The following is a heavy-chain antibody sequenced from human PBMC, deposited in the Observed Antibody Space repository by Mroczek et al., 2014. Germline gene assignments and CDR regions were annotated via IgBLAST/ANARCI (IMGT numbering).Heavy chain of an antibody. D-gene: IGHD3-22*01. Sequence: QVQLQQWGAGLLKPSETLSLTCAVYGGSFSGYYWSWIRQPPGKGLEWIGEINHSGSTNYNPSLKSRVTISVDTSKNQFSLKLSSVTAADTAVYYCARADRIKWLLGRSHFDYWGQGTLVTVSS. J-gene: IGHJ4*02. V-gene: IGHV4-34*01. CDR3: ARADRIKWLLGRSHFDY. CDR1: GGSFSGYY. CDR2: INHSGST.